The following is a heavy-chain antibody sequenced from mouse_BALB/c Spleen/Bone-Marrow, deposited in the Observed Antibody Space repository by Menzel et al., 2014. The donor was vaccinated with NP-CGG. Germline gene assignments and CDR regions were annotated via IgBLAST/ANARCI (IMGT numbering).Heavy chain of an antibody. CDR3: ARGGYDGAWFAY. CDR2: IYPGNVNT. D-gene: IGHD2-14*01. CDR1: GYTFTSYY. J-gene: IGHJ3*01. Sequence: VQLVESGPELVKPGASARISCKASGYTFTSYYIHWVKQRPGQGLEWIGWIYPGNVNTNYNEKFKGKATLTADKSSSTAYMQLSSLTSEDSAVYFCARGGYDGAWFAYWGQGTLVTVSA. V-gene: IGHV1S56*01.